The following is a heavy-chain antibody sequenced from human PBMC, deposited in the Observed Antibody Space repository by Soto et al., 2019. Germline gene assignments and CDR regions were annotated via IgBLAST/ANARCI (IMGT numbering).Heavy chain of an antibody. CDR2: IRSKAYGGTT. Sequence: GCLRLTCTASGFTFGDYSMSWFRQAPGKGLEWVGFIRSKAYGGTTEYAASVKGRFTISRDGSKSIAYLQMKSLKTEDTAVYYCTRDYKEYSSGQIDSWGQGTLVTVSS. J-gene: IGHJ4*02. V-gene: IGHV3-49*01. CDR3: TRDYKEYSSGQIDS. CDR1: GFTFGDYS. D-gene: IGHD6-19*01.